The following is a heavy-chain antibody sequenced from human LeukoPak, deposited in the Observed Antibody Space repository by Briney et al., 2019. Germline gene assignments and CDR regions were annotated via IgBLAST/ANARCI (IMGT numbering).Heavy chain of an antibody. CDR1: VGSISSSSYY. V-gene: IGHV4-39*01. Sequence: KTSETLSLTCTISVGSISSSSYYWGWIRQPPGKGLEWIGSIYYSGSTYYNPSLKSRVTISVDTSKNQFSLKLSSVTAADTAVYYCARPDGYNFVRAFDIWGQGTMVTVSS. CDR2: IYYSGST. CDR3: ARPDGYNFVRAFDI. D-gene: IGHD5-24*01. J-gene: IGHJ3*02.